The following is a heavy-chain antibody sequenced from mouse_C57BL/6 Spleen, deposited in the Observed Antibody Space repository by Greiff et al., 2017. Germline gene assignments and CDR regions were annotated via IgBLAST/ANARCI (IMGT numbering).Heavy chain of an antibody. CDR3: ARGGGLYYFDY. J-gene: IGHJ2*01. CDR2: INPNNGGT. Sequence: VQLQQSGPELVKPGASVKISCKASGYTFTDYYMNWVKQSHGKSLEWIGDINPNNGGTSYNQKFKGKATLTVDKSSSTAYMELRSLTSEDSAVYYCARGGGLYYFDYWGQGTTLTVSS. CDR1: GYTFTDYY. V-gene: IGHV1-26*01.